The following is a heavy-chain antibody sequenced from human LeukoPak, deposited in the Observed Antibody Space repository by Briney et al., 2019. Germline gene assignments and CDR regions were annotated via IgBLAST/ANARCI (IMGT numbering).Heavy chain of an antibody. CDR1: GFTVSSNY. Sequence: AGGSLRLSCAASGFTVSSNYMSWVRQAPGKGLEWVSVIYSGGSTYYADSVKGRFTISRDNSKNTLYLQMNSLRAEDTAVYYCAKGARGDTVTSIVGLNWFDPWGQGTLVTVSS. J-gene: IGHJ5*02. CDR2: IYSGGST. CDR3: AKGARGDTVTSIVGLNWFDP. V-gene: IGHV3-53*01. D-gene: IGHD4-17*01.